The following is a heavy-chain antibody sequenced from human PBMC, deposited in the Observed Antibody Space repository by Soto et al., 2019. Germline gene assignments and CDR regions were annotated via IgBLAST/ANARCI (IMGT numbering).Heavy chain of an antibody. CDR3: ASYGNGGNEGDY. CDR1: GFTFSSYA. J-gene: IGHJ4*02. V-gene: IGHV3-23*01. D-gene: IGHD4-4*01. Sequence: PGGSLRLSCAASGFTFSSYAMTWVRQAPGKGLECVSVITASGDATAYADSVKGRFTISRDNSKNTLYLQMNSLRAEDTAVYYCASYGNGGNEGDYWGQGTLVTVSS. CDR2: ITASGDAT.